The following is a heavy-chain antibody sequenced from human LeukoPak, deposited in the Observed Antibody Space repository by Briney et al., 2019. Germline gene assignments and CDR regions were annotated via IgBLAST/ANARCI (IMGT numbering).Heavy chain of an antibody. CDR1: GFTFSSYG. CDR3: ARASYDILTGYQYYFDY. CDR2: IRYDGSNK. V-gene: IGHV3-30*02. Sequence: GGSLRLSCAASGFTFSSYGMHWVRQAPGKGLEWVAFIRYDGSNKYYADSVKGRFTISRDNAKNSLYLQMNSLRAEDTAVYYCARASYDILTGYQYYFDYWGQGTLVTVSS. D-gene: IGHD3-9*01. J-gene: IGHJ4*02.